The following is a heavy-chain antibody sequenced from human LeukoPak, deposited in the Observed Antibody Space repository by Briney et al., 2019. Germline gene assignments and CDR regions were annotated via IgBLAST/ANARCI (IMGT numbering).Heavy chain of an antibody. J-gene: IGHJ4*02. Sequence: SETLSLTCTVSGGSISSSSYYWGWIRQPPGKGLEWIVSIYYSGSTYYNPSLKSRVTISVDTSKNQFSLKLSSVTAADTAVYYCARDDRRNYDILTGYYKVYFDYWGQGTLVTVSS. CDR3: ARDDRRNYDILTGYYKVYFDY. CDR1: GGSISSSSYY. D-gene: IGHD3-9*01. V-gene: IGHV4-39*07. CDR2: IYYSGST.